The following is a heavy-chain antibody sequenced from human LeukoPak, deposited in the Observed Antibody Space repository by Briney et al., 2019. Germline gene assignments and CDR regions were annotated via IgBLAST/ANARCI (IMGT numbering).Heavy chain of an antibody. J-gene: IGHJ4*02. CDR2: IYYSGST. Sequence: SETLSLTCTVSGGSISSSSYYWGWIRQPPGTGLEWIGSIYYSGSTYYNPSLKSRVTISVDTSKNQFSLKLSSVTAADTAVYYCARHWSIAAPYFDYWGQGTLVTVSS. V-gene: IGHV4-39*01. D-gene: IGHD6-6*01. CDR3: ARHWSIAAPYFDY. CDR1: GGSISSSSYY.